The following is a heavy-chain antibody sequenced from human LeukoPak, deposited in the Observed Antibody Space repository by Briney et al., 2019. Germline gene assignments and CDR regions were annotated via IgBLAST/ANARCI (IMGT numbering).Heavy chain of an antibody. J-gene: IGHJ4*02. V-gene: IGHV3-23*01. CDR2: ISGRGTNT. Sequence: GGSLRLSCAASGFTFSTYAMSWVRQAPGKGLEWVSTISGRGTNTYYADSVKGRFAISRDNPKNTLYLQMNSLRAEDTAIYYCAKDPYNGYDIYWGRGTLVTVSS. CDR3: AKDPYNGYDIY. D-gene: IGHD5-12*01. CDR1: GFTFSTYA.